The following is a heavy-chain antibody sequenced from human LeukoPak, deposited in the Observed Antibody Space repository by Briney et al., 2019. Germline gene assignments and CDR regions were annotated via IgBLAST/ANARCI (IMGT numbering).Heavy chain of an antibody. J-gene: IGHJ4*02. V-gene: IGHV3-21*01. Sequence: SMKGRFTISRDNAKNSLYLQMNSLRAEDTAVYYCARGVGYDLFFDYWGQGTLVTVSS. CDR3: ARGVGYDLFFDY. D-gene: IGHD5-12*01.